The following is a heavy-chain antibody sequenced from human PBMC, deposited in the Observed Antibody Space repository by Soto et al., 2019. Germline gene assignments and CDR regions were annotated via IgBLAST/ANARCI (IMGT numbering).Heavy chain of an antibody. D-gene: IGHD2-2*01. Sequence: ASVKVSCKASGYTFTDYGISWVRQAPGQGLEWMGWISTHSKNRDSAQKLPGRVTMTTDTSTRTAYMELRNLRSDDTAVYYCAREYCSSSSRYPPDVWGKGTTVNVAS. CDR3: AREYCSSSSRYPPDV. CDR1: GYTFTDYG. V-gene: IGHV1-18*01. J-gene: IGHJ6*04. CDR2: ISTHSKNR.